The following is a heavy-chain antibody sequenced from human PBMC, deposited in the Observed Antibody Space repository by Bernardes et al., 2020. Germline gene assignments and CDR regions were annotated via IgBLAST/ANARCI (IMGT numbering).Heavy chain of an antibody. CDR1: GYTFTSYG. J-gene: IGHJ4*02. Sequence: ASVKVSCKASGYTFTSYGISWVRQAPGQGLEWMGWISAYNGNTNYAQKLQGRVTMTTDTSTSTAYMELRSLRSDDTAVYYCARDTAHYYDSSGYLAMDYWGQGTLVTVSS. CDR3: ARDTAHYYDSSGYLAMDY. V-gene: IGHV1-18*01. CDR2: ISAYNGNT. D-gene: IGHD3-22*01.